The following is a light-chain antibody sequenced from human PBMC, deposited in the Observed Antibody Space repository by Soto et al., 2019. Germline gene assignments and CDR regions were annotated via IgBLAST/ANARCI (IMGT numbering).Light chain of an antibody. Sequence: SYELTQPPSVSVSPGQTASITCSGDKLGDKYACWYQQKPGQSPVLVIYQDSKRPSGIPERFSGSNSGNTATLTISGTQAMDEADYYCQAWDSSTGPNYVFGTGTKVTVL. CDR3: QAWDSSTGPNYV. V-gene: IGLV3-1*01. J-gene: IGLJ1*01. CDR1: KLGDKY. CDR2: QDS.